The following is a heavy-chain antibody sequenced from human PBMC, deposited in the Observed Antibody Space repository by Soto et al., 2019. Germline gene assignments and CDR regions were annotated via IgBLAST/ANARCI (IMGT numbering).Heavy chain of an antibody. CDR2: INGDGTIA. Sequence: GGSLRLSCEASGFTFSSYWMHWVRQGPGKGLVWVSRINGDGTIANYADSVRGRFTVSRDNAKNTLHLQIYSLTAEDTAVYYCARGTLTSVDMVDYWRQGTLVTVSS. V-gene: IGHV3-74*01. CDR3: ARGTLTSVDMVDY. D-gene: IGHD5-12*01. J-gene: IGHJ4*02. CDR1: GFTFSSYW.